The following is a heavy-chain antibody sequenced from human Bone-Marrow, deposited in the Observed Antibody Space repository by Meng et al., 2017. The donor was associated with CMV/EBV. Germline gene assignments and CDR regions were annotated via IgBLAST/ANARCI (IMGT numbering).Heavy chain of an antibody. CDR3: AREGNIIAAAGHNWFDP. J-gene: IGHJ5*02. CDR1: GGSISSSY. D-gene: IGHD6-13*01. Sequence: SGGSISSSYWSWIRQPPGKGLEWIGYIYYSGSTNYNPSLKSRVTISVDTSKNQFSLKLSSVTAADTAVYYCAREGNIIAAAGHNWFDPWGQGTLVTVSS. V-gene: IGHV4-59*01. CDR2: IYYSGST.